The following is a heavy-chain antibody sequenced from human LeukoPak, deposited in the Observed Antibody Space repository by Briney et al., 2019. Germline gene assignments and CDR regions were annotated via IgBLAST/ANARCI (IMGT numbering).Heavy chain of an antibody. D-gene: IGHD2-21*01. CDR3: ARSVEGDFDY. CDR1: GFTFSPYS. J-gene: IGHJ4*02. CDR2: INSIRTV. Sequence: GGSLRLSCAASGFTFSPYSINWIRQAPGKGLEWISYINSIRTVYYADSVEGRFTISRDNAQNSAYLQLNSLRVEDTAVYYCARSVEGDFDYWGQGTLVTVSS. V-gene: IGHV3-48*01.